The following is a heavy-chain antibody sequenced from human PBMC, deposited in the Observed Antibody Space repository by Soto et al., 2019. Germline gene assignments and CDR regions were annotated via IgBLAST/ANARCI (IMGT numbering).Heavy chain of an antibody. J-gene: IGHJ6*02. CDR3: AREDYYDSSGYLPVRYYFGMDV. D-gene: IGHD3-22*01. Sequence: GASVKVSCKASGYTFTSYGISWVRQAPGQGLEWMGWISDYNDNTNYAQKLQGRVTMTTDTSTSTAYMELRSLKSDDTAVYYCAREDYYDSSGYLPVRYYFGMDVWGQGTTVTVSS. CDR2: ISDYNDNT. V-gene: IGHV1-18*01. CDR1: GYTFTSYG.